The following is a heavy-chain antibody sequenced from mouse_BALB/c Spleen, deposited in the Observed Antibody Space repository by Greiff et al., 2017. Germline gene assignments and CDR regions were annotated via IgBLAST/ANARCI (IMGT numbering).Heavy chain of an antibody. CDR2: IRNKANGYTT. Sequence: DVQLVESGGGLVQPGGSLRLSCATSGFTFTDYYMSWVRQPPGKALEWLGFIRNKANGYTTEYSASVKGRFTISRDNSQSILYLQMNTLRAEDSATYYCARDRGYDYAYYYAMDYWGQGTSVTVSS. CDR3: ARDRGYDYAYYYAMDY. D-gene: IGHD2-4*01. V-gene: IGHV7-3*02. J-gene: IGHJ4*01. CDR1: GFTFTDYY.